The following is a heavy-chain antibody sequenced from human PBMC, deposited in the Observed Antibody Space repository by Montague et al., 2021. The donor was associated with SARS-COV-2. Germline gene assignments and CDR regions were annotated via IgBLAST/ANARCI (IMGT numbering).Heavy chain of an antibody. D-gene: IGHD6-19*01. Sequence: CAISGDSVSINSAAWNWIRQSPSIGLEWLGRTYYRSKWYNEYAVSVNSRITINPDTSKNQFSLQVNSVTPEDTAVYYCARGADRYYFYGMDVWGQGTTVTVSS. CDR2: TYYRSKWYN. CDR3: ARGADRYYFYGMDV. V-gene: IGHV6-1*01. CDR1: GDSVSINSAA. J-gene: IGHJ6*02.